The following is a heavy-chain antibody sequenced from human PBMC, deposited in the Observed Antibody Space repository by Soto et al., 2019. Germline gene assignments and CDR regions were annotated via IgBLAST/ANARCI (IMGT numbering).Heavy chain of an antibody. Sequence: PGGSLRLSCAASGFTLSSYWMHWVRQVPGKGLVWVSRINSDGSSTTYADTVKGRFTISRDNAKNTLYLQMNSLRAEDTAVYYCARGPGGNSDFDYWGQGTLVTVSS. CDR3: ARGPGGNSDFDY. CDR2: INSDGSST. V-gene: IGHV3-74*01. J-gene: IGHJ4*02. D-gene: IGHD2-21*02. CDR1: GFTLSSYW.